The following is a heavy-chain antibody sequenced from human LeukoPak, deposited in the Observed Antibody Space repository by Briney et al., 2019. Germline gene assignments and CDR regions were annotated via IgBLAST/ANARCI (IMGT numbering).Heavy chain of an antibody. CDR2: INHSRST. CDR3: ARGLGYCSSTSCSFDY. V-gene: IGHV4-34*01. J-gene: IGHJ4*02. CDR1: GGSFSGYY. D-gene: IGHD2-2*01. Sequence: SETLSLTCAVYGGSFSGYYWSWIRQPPGKGLEWIGEINHSRSTNYNPSLKSRVTISVDTSKNQFSVKLSSVTAADTAVYYCARGLGYCSSTSCSFDYWGQGTLVTVSS.